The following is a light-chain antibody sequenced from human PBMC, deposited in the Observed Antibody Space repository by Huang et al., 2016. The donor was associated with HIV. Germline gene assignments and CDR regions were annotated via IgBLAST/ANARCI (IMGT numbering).Light chain of an antibody. CDR3: MQGTHWPLT. V-gene: IGKV2-30*02. CDR2: KLS. CDR1: QSLVHSDGNTY. J-gene: IGKJ4*01. Sequence: DVVMTQTPLSLPVTLGQPASISCSSSQSLVHSDGNTYLSWFQQRPGQSPRRLSYKLSNRDSGVPDRFSGSGSGTDFTLKITSVEAEDVGVYYCMQGTHWPLTFGGGTKVEIK.